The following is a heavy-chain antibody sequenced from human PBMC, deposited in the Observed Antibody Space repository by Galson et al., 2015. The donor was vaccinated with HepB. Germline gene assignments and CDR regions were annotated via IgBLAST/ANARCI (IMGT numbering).Heavy chain of an antibody. V-gene: IGHV3-23*01. CDR1: GFTFVDYA. CDR3: AKGSTPVTWGNWFDS. CDR2: LSATTGQA. J-gene: IGHJ5*01. Sequence: SLRLSCAASGFTFVDYAMAWVRQAPGKGLEWVATLSATTGQAYYADSAQGRFTISRDNSNSSLFLQMNSLRVDDTAIYYCAKGSTPVTWGNWFDSWGRGTLFAVSS. D-gene: IGHD7-27*01.